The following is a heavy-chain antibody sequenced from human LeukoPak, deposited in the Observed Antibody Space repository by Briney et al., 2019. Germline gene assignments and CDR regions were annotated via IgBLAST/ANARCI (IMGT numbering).Heavy chain of an antibody. CDR1: GGSISSYY. CDR3: AAYDSTLFDY. V-gene: IGHV4-59*01. D-gene: IGHD3-22*01. CDR2: IYYSGST. Sequence: SETLSLTCTVSGGSISSYYLSWIRQPPGKGLEWIGYIYYSGSTNYNPSLKSRVTISVDTSKNQFSLKLSSVTAADTAVYYCAAYDSTLFDYWGQGSLVTVSS. J-gene: IGHJ4*02.